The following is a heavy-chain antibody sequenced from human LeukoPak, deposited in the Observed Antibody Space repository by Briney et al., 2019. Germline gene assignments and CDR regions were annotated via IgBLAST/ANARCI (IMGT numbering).Heavy chain of an antibody. V-gene: IGHV3-43*01. J-gene: IGHJ4*02. CDR3: VKEHYSSGWYDY. CDR2: ISWDGGST. Sequence: PGGSLRLSCAASGFTFDDYSMHWVRQAPGKGLEWVSLISWDGGSTNYADSVKGRFTISRDNSKNSLYLQMNSLRTEDTALYYCVKEHYSSGWYDYWGQGTLVTVSS. D-gene: IGHD6-19*01. CDR1: GFTFDDYS.